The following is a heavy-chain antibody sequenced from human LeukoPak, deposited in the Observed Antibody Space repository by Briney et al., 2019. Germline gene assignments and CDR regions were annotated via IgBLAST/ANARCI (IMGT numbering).Heavy chain of an antibody. Sequence: GASVKVSCKASGYTFTSYGINWVRQATGQGLEWMGWMNPNSGNTGYTQKFQGRVTMTRNTSISTAYMELSSLRFEDTAVYYCARAGGYCGRISCPYYFDYWGQGSLVAVSS. CDR2: MNPNSGNT. CDR1: GYTFTSYG. CDR3: ARAGGYCGRISCPYYFDY. D-gene: IGHD2-15*01. J-gene: IGHJ4*02. V-gene: IGHV1-8*01.